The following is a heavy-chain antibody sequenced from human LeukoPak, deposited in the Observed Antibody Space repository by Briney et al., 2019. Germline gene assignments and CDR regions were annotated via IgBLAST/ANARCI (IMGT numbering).Heavy chain of an antibody. CDR2: INSDGSST. CDR3: AGVARWDSSGYLFDY. J-gene: IGHJ4*02. V-gene: IGHV3-74*01. CDR1: GFTFSSYW. Sequence: PGGSLRLSCAASGFTFSSYWMHWVRQAPGKGLVWVSCINSDGSSTRYADSVKGRFTISRGNAKNTLYLQMNSLRAEDTAVYYCAGVARWDSSGYLFDYWGQGTLVTVSS. D-gene: IGHD3-22*01.